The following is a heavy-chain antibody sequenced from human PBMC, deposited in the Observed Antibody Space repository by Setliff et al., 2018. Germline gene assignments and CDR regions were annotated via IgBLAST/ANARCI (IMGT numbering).Heavy chain of an antibody. V-gene: IGHV3-23*01. Sequence: GSLRLSCAASGFTLSTCSMSLARQAPGKGLQWVSSVSGSGMSRDYTDSVKGRFTVSRDSYQNKIHLQMDSLRAEDTGKYFCARADSDSYYPYCFDFWGQGVLVTVS. CDR2: VSGSGMSR. D-gene: IGHD3-22*01. CDR3: ARADSDSYYPYCFDF. CDR1: GFTLSTCS. J-gene: IGHJ4*02.